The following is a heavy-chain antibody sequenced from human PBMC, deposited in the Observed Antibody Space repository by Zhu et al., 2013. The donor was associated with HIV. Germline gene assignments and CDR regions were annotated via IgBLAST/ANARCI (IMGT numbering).Heavy chain of an antibody. CDR1: EATSAAML. D-gene: IGHD2-2*01. J-gene: IGHJ6*02. CDR2: IIPIFGTA. Sequence: QVQLVQSGAEVKKPGVLGEGSPARLLEATSAAMLSAGCDRPLDKGLSGWRIIPIFGTANYAQKFQGRVTITADESTSTAYMELSSLRSEDTAVYYCARSGGDIVVVPAARLGMDVWGQGSTVTVSS. CDR3: ARSGGDIVVVPAARLGMDV. V-gene: IGHV1-69*18.